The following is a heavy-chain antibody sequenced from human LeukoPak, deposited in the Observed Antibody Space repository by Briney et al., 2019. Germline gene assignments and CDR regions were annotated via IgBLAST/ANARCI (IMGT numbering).Heavy chain of an antibody. V-gene: IGHV1-2*02. CDR1: GYTFTGYY. J-gene: IGHJ4*02. CDR2: INPNSGGT. D-gene: IGHD3-10*01. CDR3: ARRPYGSGSYPLDY. Sequence: ASVKVSCKASGYTFTGYYMHWVRQAPGQGLEWMGWINPNSGGTNYAQKFQGRVTMTRDTSISTAYMELSRLGSDDTAVYYCARRPYGSGSYPLDYWGQGTLVTVSS.